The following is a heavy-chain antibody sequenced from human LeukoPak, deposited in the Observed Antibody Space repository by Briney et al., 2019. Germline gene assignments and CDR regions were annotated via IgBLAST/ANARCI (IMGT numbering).Heavy chain of an antibody. CDR1: GLTFSKAW. CDR2: IKSKTDGGTI. V-gene: IGHV3-15*01. J-gene: IGHJ4*02. D-gene: IGHD2-15*01. CDR3: TTDGYCSGGNCYSSDN. Sequence: PGGSLRLSCVASGLTFSKAWMSWVRLAPGKGLEWVGRIKSKTDGGTIEYAAPVKGRFTISRDDSKNTQYLQMNSLKTEDTAVYYCTTDGYCSGGNCYSSDNWGQGTLVTVSS.